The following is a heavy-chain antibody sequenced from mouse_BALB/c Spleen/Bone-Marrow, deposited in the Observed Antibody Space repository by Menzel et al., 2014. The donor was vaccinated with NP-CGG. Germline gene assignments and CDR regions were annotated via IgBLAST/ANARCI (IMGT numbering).Heavy chain of an antibody. CDR3: ASYYYGSSLFAY. Sequence: EVHLVESGAELVKPGASVRLSCTASGFNIKVTYMHWVKQRPEQGLEWIGRIDPANGNTKYDPKFQGKATITADTSSNTAYLQLSSLTSEDTAVYYCASYYYGSSLFAYWGQGTLVTVS. D-gene: IGHD1-1*01. J-gene: IGHJ3*01. V-gene: IGHV14-3*02. CDR1: GFNIKVTY. CDR2: IDPANGNT.